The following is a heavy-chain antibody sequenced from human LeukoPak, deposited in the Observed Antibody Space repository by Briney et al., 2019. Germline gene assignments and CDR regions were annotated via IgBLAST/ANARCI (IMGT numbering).Heavy chain of an antibody. Sequence: PGGSLRLSCAASGFTFSSYAMSWVRQAPGKGLEWVSAISGSGGSTYYAGSVKGRFTISRDNSKNTLYLQMNSLRAEDTAVYYCARDGAGYCSGGSCYYWFDPWGQGTLVTVSS. J-gene: IGHJ5*02. CDR1: GFTFSSYA. CDR3: ARDGAGYCSGGSCYYWFDP. CDR2: ISGSGGST. D-gene: IGHD2-15*01. V-gene: IGHV3-23*01.